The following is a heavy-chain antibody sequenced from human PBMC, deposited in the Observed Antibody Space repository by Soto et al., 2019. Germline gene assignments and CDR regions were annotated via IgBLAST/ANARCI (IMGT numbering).Heavy chain of an antibody. CDR1: GGSMSPYY. V-gene: IGHV4-59*01. CDR3: ARSFYESSGYYPL. D-gene: IGHD3-22*01. J-gene: IGHJ4*02. Sequence: SETLSLTCTVSGGSMSPYYWSWIRQPPGKGLEWIGYIYYTGSTSYNPSLKSRVTISVDTSKTQFSLKLSSVTAADTALYYCARSFYESSGYYPLWGQGTLVTVSS. CDR2: IYYTGST.